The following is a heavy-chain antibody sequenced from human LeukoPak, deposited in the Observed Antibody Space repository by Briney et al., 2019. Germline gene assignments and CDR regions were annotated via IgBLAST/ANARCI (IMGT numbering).Heavy chain of an antibody. V-gene: IGHV6-1*01. Sequence: SQTLSLTRAISVDSVSSNSAAWNWIRQSPSRGLEWLGRTYYRANWYNDYAVSVKSRLPINPDTSKEQFSLQLHSVTPEATAVYDWARGRPLRGYSSSSTYYYYYYMDVWGKGTTVTVS. J-gene: IGHJ6*03. D-gene: IGHD6-6*01. CDR1: VDSVSSNSAA. CDR2: TYYRANWYN. CDR3: ARGRPLRGYSSSSTYYYYYYMDV.